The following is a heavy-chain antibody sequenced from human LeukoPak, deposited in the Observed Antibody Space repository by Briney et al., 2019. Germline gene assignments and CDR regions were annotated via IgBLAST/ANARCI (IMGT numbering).Heavy chain of an antibody. CDR2: INHSGST. Sequence: SETLSLTCAVYGGSFSGYYWSWIRQPPGKGLEWIGEINHSGSTNYNPSLKSRVTISVDTSKNQFSLKLGSVTAADTAVYYCARGRSTTVVTSSYWYFDLWGRGTLVTVSS. V-gene: IGHV4-34*01. J-gene: IGHJ2*01. CDR1: GGSFSGYY. D-gene: IGHD4-23*01. CDR3: ARGRSTTVVTSSYWYFDL.